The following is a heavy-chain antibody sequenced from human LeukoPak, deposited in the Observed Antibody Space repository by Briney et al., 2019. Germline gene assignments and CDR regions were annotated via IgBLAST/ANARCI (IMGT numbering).Heavy chain of an antibody. CDR1: GFAFSSNW. J-gene: IGHJ4*02. CDR2: IKGDGIST. CDR3: AKDHYWSIDY. Sequence: GGSLRPSCAASGFAFSSNWMHWVRHAPGQGLVWVSRIKGDGISTNYADSVKGRFTISRDIAKNTLYLQMNSLRAEDTGVYYCAKDHYWSIDYWGRGTLVTVSS. V-gene: IGHV3-74*01. D-gene: IGHD3-3*01.